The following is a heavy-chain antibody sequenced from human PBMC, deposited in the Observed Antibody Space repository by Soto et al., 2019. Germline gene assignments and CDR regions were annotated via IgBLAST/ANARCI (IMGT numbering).Heavy chain of an antibody. CDR3: ARDERQILRSSSSYYYYYGMDV. Sequence: KPSETLSLTCTVSGGSVSSGSYYWSWIRQPPGKGLEWIGYIYYSGSTNYNPSLKSRVTISVDTSKNQFSLKLSSVTAADTAVYYCARDERQILRSSSSYYYYYGMDVWGQGTTVTVSS. CDR1: GGSVSSGSYY. J-gene: IGHJ6*02. V-gene: IGHV4-61*01. D-gene: IGHD6-6*01. CDR2: IYYSGST.